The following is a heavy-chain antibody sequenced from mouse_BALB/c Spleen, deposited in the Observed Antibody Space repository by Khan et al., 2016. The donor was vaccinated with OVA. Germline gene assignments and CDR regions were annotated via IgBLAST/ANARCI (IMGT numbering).Heavy chain of an antibody. D-gene: IGHD2-14*01. CDR2: IWGGGGT. V-gene: IGHV2-6-4*01. J-gene: IGHJ4*01. CDR3: ARAYYRYDGYYAMDY. Sequence: VMLVESGPGLVAPSQSLSITCTVSGFSLSRYNIHWVRQPPGKGLEWLGMIWGGGGTDYNSTLKSRLSISKDNSKSQVFLKMNSLQTDDTAMYYCARAYYRYDGYYAMDYWSQGTSVTVSS. CDR1: GFSLSRYN.